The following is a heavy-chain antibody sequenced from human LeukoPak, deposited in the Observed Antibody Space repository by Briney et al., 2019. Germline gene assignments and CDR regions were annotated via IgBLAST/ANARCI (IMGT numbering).Heavy chain of an antibody. Sequence: GGSLRLSCAVSGITLSNYGMSWVRQAPGKGLEWVAGISDSGGSTNYADSVKGRFTISRDNPKSTLYLQMNSLRAEDTAVYFCARRGVVIRVILVGFHKEAFYFDSWGQGALVTVSS. D-gene: IGHD3-22*01. V-gene: IGHV3-23*01. CDR1: GITLSNYG. J-gene: IGHJ4*02. CDR3: ARRGVVIRVILVGFHKEAFYFDS. CDR2: ISDSGGST.